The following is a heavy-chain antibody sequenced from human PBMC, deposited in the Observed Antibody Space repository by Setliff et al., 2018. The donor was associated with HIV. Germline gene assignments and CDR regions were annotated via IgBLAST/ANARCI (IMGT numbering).Heavy chain of an antibody. V-gene: IGHV4-4*07. Sequence: PSETLSLTCNVSGASIRSNYWSWFRQAAGKGLEWVGRLHISGNSNYSPSLKSRANMSIDTSKNQFSLKVLSVTAADTAVYYCAREGGTDRYFDYWGTGTPVTVSS. CDR2: LHISGNS. J-gene: IGHJ4*02. CDR3: AREGGTDRYFDY. D-gene: IGHD3-16*01. CDR1: GASIRSNY.